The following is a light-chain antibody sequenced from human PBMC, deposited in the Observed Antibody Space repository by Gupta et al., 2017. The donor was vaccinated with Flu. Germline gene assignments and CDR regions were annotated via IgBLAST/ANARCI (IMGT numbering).Light chain of an antibody. CDR1: SRNSSYY. V-gene: IGLV4-69*01. J-gene: IGLJ3*02. Sequence: SVKLTCTLSSRNSSYYIAWQQQQPENGPRYLMKLNSDGSHSKGDGLPARFSGSSSGAERYLTISSLQSEDEAGYYCQTWGTGVVFDGGTKLTVL. CDR3: QTWGTGVV. CDR2: LNSDGSH.